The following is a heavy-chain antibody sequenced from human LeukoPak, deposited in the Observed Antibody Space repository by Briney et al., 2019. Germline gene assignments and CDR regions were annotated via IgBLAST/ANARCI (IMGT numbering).Heavy chain of an antibody. V-gene: IGHV4-31*03. J-gene: IGHJ4*02. Sequence: SETLSLTCTVSGGSISSGGYYWSWIRQHPGKGLEWIGYIYYSGSTYYNPSLKSRVTISVDTSKNQFSLKLSSVTAADTAVYYCARGIRVGMNRGYYDSSGYLTFDYWGQGTLVTVPS. D-gene: IGHD3-22*01. CDR3: ARGIRVGMNRGYYDSSGYLTFDY. CDR2: IYYSGST. CDR1: GGSISSGGYY.